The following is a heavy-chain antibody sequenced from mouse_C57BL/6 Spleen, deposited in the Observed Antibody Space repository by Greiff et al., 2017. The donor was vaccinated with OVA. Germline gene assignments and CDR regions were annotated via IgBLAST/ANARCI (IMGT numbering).Heavy chain of an antibody. CDR3: ARSQKNHMDY. J-gene: IGHJ4*01. V-gene: IGHV2-6*01. CDR1: GFSLTSYG. CDR2: IWGVGST. Sequence: VKLVESGPGLVAPSQSLSITCTVSGFSLTSYGVDWVRQSPGQGLEWLGVIWGVGSTNYNSALKSRLSISKDNSKSQVFLKMNSLQTDDTAMYYCARSQKNHMDYWGQGTSVTVSS.